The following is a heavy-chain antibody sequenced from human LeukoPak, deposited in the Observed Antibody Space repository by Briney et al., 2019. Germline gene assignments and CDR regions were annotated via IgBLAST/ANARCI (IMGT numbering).Heavy chain of an antibody. CDR3: ARDRSVAADATVYFYGMAV. Sequence: SETLSLTCTVSGASITSYYWSWIRQPPGKGLEWIGYVFYTGNTNYNTSLKSRVTISLDTSKNQFSLKLNSVTAADTAVYYCARDRSVAADATVYFYGMAVWGKGTTVAVSS. CDR1: GASITSYY. CDR2: VFYTGNT. J-gene: IGHJ6*04. V-gene: IGHV4-59*01. D-gene: IGHD6-13*01.